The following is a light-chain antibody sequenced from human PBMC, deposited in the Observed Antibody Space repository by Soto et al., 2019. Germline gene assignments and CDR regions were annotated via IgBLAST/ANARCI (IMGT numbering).Light chain of an antibody. J-gene: IGLJ1*01. CDR3: ASWDDRLKGYV. Sequence: QSVLTQPPSVSGTPVQRVIISCSGSRSNIGSNSVNWYQQLPGTAPKLLIYINDQRPSGVPDRFSGSTSGTSVSLAISGLQSEDEADYYCASWDDRLKGYVFGTGTKLTVL. CDR2: IND. V-gene: IGLV1-44*01. CDR1: RSNIGSNS.